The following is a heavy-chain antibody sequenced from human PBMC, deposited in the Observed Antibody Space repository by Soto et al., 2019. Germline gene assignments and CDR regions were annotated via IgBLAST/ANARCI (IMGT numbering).Heavy chain of an antibody. D-gene: IGHD6-13*01. CDR1: GFTFSSYD. V-gene: IGHV3-13*05. J-gene: IGHJ3*02. Sequence: GGSLRLSCAASGFTFSSYDMHWVRQATGKGLEWVSAIGTAGDPYYPGSVKGRFTISRENGKNYWYLHMNSLRAAYPSVYYCARCSSNAFDIWGQGTMVIVSS. CDR2: IGTAGDP. CDR3: ARCSSNAFDI.